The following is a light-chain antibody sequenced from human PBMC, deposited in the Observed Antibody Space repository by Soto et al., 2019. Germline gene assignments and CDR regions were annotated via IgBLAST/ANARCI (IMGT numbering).Light chain of an antibody. CDR2: DAS. CDR1: QSVSSSY. Sequence: EIVLTQSPGTLSLSPGERATLSCRSSQSVSSSYLAWYQQKPGQAPRLLIYDASNRAAGIPDRFSGSGSGTDFTLTISSLQPEDVATYYCQKYNSAPWTFGQGTKVDI. CDR3: QKYNSAPWT. V-gene: IGKV3-20*01. J-gene: IGKJ1*01.